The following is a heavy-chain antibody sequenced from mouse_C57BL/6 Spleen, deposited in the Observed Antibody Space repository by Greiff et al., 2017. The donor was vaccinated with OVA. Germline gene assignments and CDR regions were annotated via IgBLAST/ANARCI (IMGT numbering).Heavy chain of an antibody. Sequence: VQLQQSGPELVKPGASVKIPCKASGYTFTDYNMDWVKQSHGKSLEWIGDINPNNGGTIYNQKFKGKATLTVDKSSSTAYMELRSLTSEDTAVYYCARRDDGYPWYFDVWGTGTTVTVSS. J-gene: IGHJ1*03. CDR1: GYTFTDYN. V-gene: IGHV1-18*01. CDR2: INPNNGGT. D-gene: IGHD2-3*01. CDR3: ARRDDGYPWYFDV.